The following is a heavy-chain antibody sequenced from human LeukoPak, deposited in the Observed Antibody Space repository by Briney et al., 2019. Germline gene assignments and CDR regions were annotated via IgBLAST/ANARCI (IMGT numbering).Heavy chain of an antibody. Sequence: GESLKIYCKGSGFIFTNYWIGWVRQVPGKGLEWMGIIYPGDSDTRYSPSFQGQVNISVDKYISTAYLQWSSLKASDTARYYCARSWVAGYGTVLDYWGQGTLVSVSS. CDR2: IYPGDSDT. CDR1: GFIFTNYW. J-gene: IGHJ4*02. V-gene: IGHV5-51*01. D-gene: IGHD6-19*01. CDR3: ARSWVAGYGTVLDY.